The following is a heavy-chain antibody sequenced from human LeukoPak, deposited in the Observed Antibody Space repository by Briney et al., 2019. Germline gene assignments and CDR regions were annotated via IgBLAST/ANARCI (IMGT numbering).Heavy chain of an antibody. J-gene: IGHJ4*02. CDR1: GFTFSGYW. CDR3: ARDMRSGWYAADY. V-gene: IGHV3-74*01. CDR2: IRSDGSIT. D-gene: IGHD6-19*01. Sequence: PGGSLRLYCAASGFTFSGYWMHWVRQAPAKGLAWVSVIRSDGSITTYADSVKGRFTISRETAKNTLYLQMNSLRAEDTAVYYCARDMRSGWYAADYWGQVTLVTVSS.